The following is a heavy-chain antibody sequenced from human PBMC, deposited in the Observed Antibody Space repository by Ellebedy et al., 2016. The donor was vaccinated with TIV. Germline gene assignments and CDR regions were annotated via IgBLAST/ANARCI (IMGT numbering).Heavy chain of an antibody. J-gene: IGHJ6*02. CDR1: GFTFSSYG. CDR3: ASGDYGDYYHYGMDV. D-gene: IGHD4-17*01. Sequence: GGSLRLSXAASGFTFSSYGMHWVRQAPGKGLEWVAVIGSDGSHQYHADSVKGRFIISRDNSKDTLYLQMNSLRPEDTAVYYCASGDYGDYYHYGMDVWGQGTTVTVSS. V-gene: IGHV3-30*02. CDR2: IGSDGSHQ.